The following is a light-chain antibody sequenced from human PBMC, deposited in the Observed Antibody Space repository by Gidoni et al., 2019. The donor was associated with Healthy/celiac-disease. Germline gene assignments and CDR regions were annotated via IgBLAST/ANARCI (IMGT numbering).Light chain of an antibody. V-gene: IGKV1-39*01. J-gene: IGKJ4*01. CDR3: QQSYSTPLT. CDR1: QSSISY. Sequence: DIQMTQSPSSLSASVGDRVTITCRASQSSISYLNWYQQKPGNAPKLLLYAASSLQSGVPSRFSGSGSGTDFTLTISSLQPEDFATYYCQQSYSTPLTFGGGTKVEIK. CDR2: AAS.